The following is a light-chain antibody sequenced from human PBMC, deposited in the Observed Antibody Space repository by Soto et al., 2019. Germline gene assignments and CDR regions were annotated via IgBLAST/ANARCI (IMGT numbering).Light chain of an antibody. CDR3: TSWTTSTTMI. Sequence: QSALTQPASVSGSPGQSITISCTGTRSDIGDYNFVSWYQQHPGEVPKLILYDVNVRPSGVSNRFSGANSGNTASLNISGLQAEDGADYYCTSWTTSTTMIFGGGTKLTVL. V-gene: IGLV2-14*03. CDR2: DVN. J-gene: IGLJ2*01. CDR1: RSDIGDYNF.